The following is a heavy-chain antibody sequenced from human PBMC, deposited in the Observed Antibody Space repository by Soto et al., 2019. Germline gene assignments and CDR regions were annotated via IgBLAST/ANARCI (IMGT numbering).Heavy chain of an antibody. CDR2: MYPNSGNT. D-gene: IGHD4-17*01. CDR1: GYTFASYD. V-gene: IGHV1-8*01. Sequence: QVQLVQSGAEVKKPGDSVKVSCKASGYTFASYDINWVRQATGQGLEWMGWMYPNSGNTGYAQKFQGRVTMTRNTSISTAYMELSSLRSEDTAVYYCARADYGDYGWWFDPWGQGTLVTVSS. CDR3: ARADYGDYGWWFDP. J-gene: IGHJ5*02.